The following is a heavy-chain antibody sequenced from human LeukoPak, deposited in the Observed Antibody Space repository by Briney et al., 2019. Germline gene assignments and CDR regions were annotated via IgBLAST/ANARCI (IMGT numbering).Heavy chain of an antibody. CDR1: GGSISITSYY. CDR3: ARHIGTSALDY. J-gene: IGHJ4*02. CDR2: IYYSGST. Sequence: SETLSLTCNVSGGSISITSYYRGWIRQPPGKGLEWIGSIYYSGSTFYNPSLKSRVTISVDTSRTQFSLKLSSVTASDTSVYYCARHIGTSALDYWGQGTLVTVSS. D-gene: IGHD2-2*01. V-gene: IGHV4-39*01.